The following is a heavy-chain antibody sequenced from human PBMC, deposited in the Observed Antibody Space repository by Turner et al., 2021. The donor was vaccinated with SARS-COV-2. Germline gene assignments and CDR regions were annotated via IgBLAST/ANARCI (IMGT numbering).Heavy chain of an antibody. D-gene: IGHD3-16*01. J-gene: IGHJ4*02. CDR1: GTSIRGTRDF. CDR3: AVWGQKGLDS. CDR2: VYYGGQM. Sequence: QPQLQASGPGQVKPSETLSLTCSVSGTSIRGTRDFWTWIRQTHGKGLEWRQSVYYGGQMYFNPSLKSRLSISVDAARTQFSLNRTSVTVAETAVYHCAVWGQKGLDSWGQGTLVTVSA. V-gene: IGHV4-39*01.